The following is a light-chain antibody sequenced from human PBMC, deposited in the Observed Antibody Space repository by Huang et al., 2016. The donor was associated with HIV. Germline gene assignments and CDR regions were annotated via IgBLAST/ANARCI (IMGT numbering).Light chain of an antibody. J-gene: IGKJ1*01. CDR2: KTS. CDR1: QSISNW. CDR3: QQYNSYPWT. Sequence: DIQMTQSPSTLSASVGDRVTITCLASQSISNWLAWYQQKPGKAPNLLIYKTSSLESGAPSRFSGSGSGTVFALTISSLQPDDFATYYCQQYNSYPWTFGQGTRVDIK. V-gene: IGKV1-5*03.